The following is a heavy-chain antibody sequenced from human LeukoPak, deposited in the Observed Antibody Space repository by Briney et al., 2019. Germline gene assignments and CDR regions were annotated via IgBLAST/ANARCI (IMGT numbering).Heavy chain of an antibody. Sequence: GGSLRLSCAASGFTFSSYEMNWVRQAPGKGLEWVSYISSSGSTIYYADSVKGRFTISRDNAKNSLYLQMNSLRAEDTAVYYCARGSSGYYYFDYYYYYMDVWGKGTTVTVSS. J-gene: IGHJ6*03. CDR1: GFTFSSYE. D-gene: IGHD3-22*01. CDR3: ARGSSGYYYFDYYYYYMDV. CDR2: ISSSGSTI. V-gene: IGHV3-48*03.